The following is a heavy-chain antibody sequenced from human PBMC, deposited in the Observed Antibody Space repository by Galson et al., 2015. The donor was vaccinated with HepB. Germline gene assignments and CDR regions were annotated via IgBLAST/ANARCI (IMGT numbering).Heavy chain of an antibody. J-gene: IGHJ4*02. CDR2: ISYDGSNK. CDR3: ATDSSSWYGGQLLVDY. V-gene: IGHV3-30*03. Sequence: SLRLSCAASGFTFSSYGMHWVRQAPGKGLEWVAVISYDGSNKYYADSVKGRFTISRDNSKNTLYLQMNSLRAEDTAVHYCATDSSSWYGGQLLVDYWGQGTLVTVSS. D-gene: IGHD6-13*01. CDR1: GFTFSSYG.